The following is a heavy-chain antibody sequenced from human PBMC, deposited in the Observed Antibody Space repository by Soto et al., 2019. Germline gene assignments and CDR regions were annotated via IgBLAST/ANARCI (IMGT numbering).Heavy chain of an antibody. V-gene: IGHV3-23*01. J-gene: IGHJ4*02. CDR1: GFTFSSYA. CDR2: IGSSGGNT. D-gene: IGHD3-22*01. Sequence: EVQLLESGGGLVRPGGSLRLSCAASGFTFSSYAMTWVRQAPGKGLEWVAVIGSSGGNTYYADSVTGRFTVSRDNSKNTLYLQMNGLRAEDTAIYYCAKRTYYYDSGGAYGALDHWGQGTLVTVSA. CDR3: AKRTYYYDSGGAYGALDH.